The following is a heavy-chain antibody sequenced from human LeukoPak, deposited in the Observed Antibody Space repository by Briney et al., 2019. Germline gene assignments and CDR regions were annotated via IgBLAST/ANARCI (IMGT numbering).Heavy chain of an antibody. CDR3: ASIHSGSHPRPDY. CDR2: ISGSGGST. V-gene: IGHV3-23*01. J-gene: IGHJ4*02. Sequence: GGSLRLSCAASGFTFSSYAMSWVRQAPGKGLESVSAISGSGGSTYYADSVKGRFTISRDNSKNTLYLQMNSLRAEDTAVYYCASIHSGSHPRPDYWGQGTLVTVSS. CDR1: GFTFSSYA. D-gene: IGHD1-26*01.